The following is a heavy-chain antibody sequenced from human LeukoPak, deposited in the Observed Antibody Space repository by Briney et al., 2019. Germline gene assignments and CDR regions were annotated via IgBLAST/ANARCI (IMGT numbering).Heavy chain of an antibody. CDR1: GYTFTGYY. CDR2: INTNSGGT. J-gene: IGHJ5*02. D-gene: IGHD2-15*01. V-gene: IGHV1-2*02. CDR3: ARDKGSGGYMGFDL. Sequence: ASVNVSCKASGYTFTGYYMHWVRQAPGQGLEWVGWINTNSGGTYYAQNFQGRVTMTRATSITTAYMELSSLRSDDTAVYYCARDKGSGGYMGFDLWGQGTLVTVSS.